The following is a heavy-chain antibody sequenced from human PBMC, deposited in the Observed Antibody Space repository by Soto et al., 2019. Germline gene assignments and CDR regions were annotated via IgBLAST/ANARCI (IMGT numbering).Heavy chain of an antibody. CDR1: GVSITSGAYY. CDR3: ARGRRRGVSAFDF. CDR2: IYYHGNT. V-gene: IGHV4-31*03. Sequence: SEPLFLTCPLSGVSITSGAYYWTWILQHQGTGLEWIGYIYYHGNTYFSPSLKSRLTISIDTFKNQFSLKLSSVTAAETAMYYCARGRRRGVSAFDFLGQGTMVTVSS. D-gene: IGHD6-13*01. J-gene: IGHJ3*01.